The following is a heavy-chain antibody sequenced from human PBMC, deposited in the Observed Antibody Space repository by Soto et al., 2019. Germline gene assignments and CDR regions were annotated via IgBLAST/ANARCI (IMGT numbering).Heavy chain of an antibody. CDR2: IYYSGST. Sequence: SETLSLTCIVSGGSISNYYWSWIRQPPGKGLEWIGYIYYSGSTNYNPSLTSRVTISVDTSKNQFSLKLSSVTAADTAVYYCARDKITGLFDYWGQGTLVTVSS. V-gene: IGHV4-59*12. J-gene: IGHJ4*02. CDR3: ARDKITGLFDY. D-gene: IGHD2-8*02. CDR1: GGSISNYY.